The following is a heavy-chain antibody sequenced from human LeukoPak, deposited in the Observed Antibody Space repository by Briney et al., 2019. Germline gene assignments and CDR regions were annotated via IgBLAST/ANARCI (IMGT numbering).Heavy chain of an antibody. CDR2: INPNSGGT. CDR3: ARDSPRIAAAADYYYYGMDV. V-gene: IGHV1-2*02. J-gene: IGHJ6*02. Sequence: GASVKVSCKASGYTFTGYYMHWVRQAPGQGLEWMGWINPNSGGTNYAQKFQGRGTMTRDTSISTAYMELSRLSSDDTAVYYCARDSPRIAAAADYYYYGMDVWGQGTTVTVSS. CDR1: GYTFTGYY. D-gene: IGHD6-13*01.